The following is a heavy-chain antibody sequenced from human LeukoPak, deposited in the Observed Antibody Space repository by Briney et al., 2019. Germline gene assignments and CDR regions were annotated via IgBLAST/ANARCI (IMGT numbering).Heavy chain of an antibody. CDR2: IYYSGST. CDR1: GGSISSYY. J-gene: IGHJ3*02. D-gene: IGHD3-22*01. CDR3: ARHGYYGPLDAFDI. V-gene: IGHV4-59*08. Sequence: SETLSLTCTVSGGSISSYYWGWIRQPPGKGLEWIGYIYYSGSTNYNPSLKSRVTISVDTSKNQFSLKLSSVTAADTAVYYCARHGYYGPLDAFDIWGQGTMVTVSS.